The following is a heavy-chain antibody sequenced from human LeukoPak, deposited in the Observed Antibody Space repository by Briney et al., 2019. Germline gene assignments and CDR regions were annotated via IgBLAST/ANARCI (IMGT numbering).Heavy chain of an antibody. D-gene: IGHD2-2*01. Sequence: ASVKVSCKASGGTFSSYAISWVRQAPGQGLEWMGGIIPIFGTANYEQKFQGRVTITTDESTSTAYMELSSLRSEDTAVYYCARGVQLLSNWFDPWGQGTLVTVSS. J-gene: IGHJ5*02. V-gene: IGHV1-69*05. CDR3: ARGVQLLSNWFDP. CDR2: IIPIFGTA. CDR1: GGTFSSYA.